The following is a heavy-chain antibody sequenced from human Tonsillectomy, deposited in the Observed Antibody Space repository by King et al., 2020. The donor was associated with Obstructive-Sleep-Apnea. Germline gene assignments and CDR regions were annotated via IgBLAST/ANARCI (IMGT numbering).Heavy chain of an antibody. D-gene: IGHD2-2*01. J-gene: IGHJ3*02. CDR3: ARDQHQYQLLGSALDI. Sequence: VQLVESGGGVVQPGRSLRLSCAASGFPFRTYAIHWVRQAPGKGLEWVAVICYDGSNEYYADSMKGRFTISRDNSKNTLYLQMNSLRPEDTAVYYCARDQHQYQLLGSALDIWGQGTMVTVSS. CDR2: ICYDGSNE. CDR1: GFPFRTYA. V-gene: IGHV3-30*04.